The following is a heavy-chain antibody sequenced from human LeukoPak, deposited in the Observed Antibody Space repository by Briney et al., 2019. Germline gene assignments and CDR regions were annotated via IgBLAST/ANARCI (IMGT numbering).Heavy chain of an antibody. CDR1: GYTFTDYY. V-gene: IGHV1-2*02. D-gene: IGHD1-26*01. Sequence: ASVKISCKVSGYTFTDYYMHWVRQAPGQGLEWMGWINPNSGGTNYAQKFQGRVTMTRDTSISTAYMELSRLRSDDTAVYYCARDTGGRTRHFDYWGQGTLVTVSS. CDR2: INPNSGGT. J-gene: IGHJ4*02. CDR3: ARDTGGRTRHFDY.